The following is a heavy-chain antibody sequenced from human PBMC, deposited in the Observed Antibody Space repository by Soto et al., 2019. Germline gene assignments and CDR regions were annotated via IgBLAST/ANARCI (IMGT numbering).Heavy chain of an antibody. CDR1: GFSLSNARMG. CDR3: ARRLGYCISTSCFQYYFDY. V-gene: IGHV2-26*01. D-gene: IGHD2-2*01. CDR2: IFSNDEK. Sequence: QVTLKESGPVLVKPTETLTLTCTVSGFSLSNARMGVSWIRQPPGKALEWLAHIFSNDEKSYSTSLKSRLTLPKDTXXSXVXXTMTNMDPVDTATYYCARRLGYCISTSCFQYYFDYWGQGTLVTVSS. J-gene: IGHJ4*02.